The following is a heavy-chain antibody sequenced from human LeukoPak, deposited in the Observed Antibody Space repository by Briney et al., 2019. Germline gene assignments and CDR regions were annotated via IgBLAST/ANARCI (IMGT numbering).Heavy chain of an antibody. CDR1: GFTFRSYA. CDR3: ARRAYYYDSSGYYYFDY. Sequence: GGSLRLSCAASGFTFRSYAMSWVRQAPGKGLEWVSAISKDADATYYAGSVKGRFTISRDNSKDTLSLQMNSLRAEDTAVYYCARRAYYYDSSGYYYFDYWAREPWSPSPQ. CDR2: ISKDADAT. V-gene: IGHV3-23*01. D-gene: IGHD3-22*01. J-gene: IGHJ4*02.